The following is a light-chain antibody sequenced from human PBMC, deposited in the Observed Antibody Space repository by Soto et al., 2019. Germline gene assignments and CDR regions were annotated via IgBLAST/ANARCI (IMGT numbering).Light chain of an antibody. CDR3: QHYNNWPPWT. Sequence: EIVMTQSPVTLSVSPGERATLSCRASQSVSSNLAWYQQKPGQAPRLLIYGASTRATGIPARFSGSGSGTDFTLPISSLQSADYAVYYCQHYNNWPPWTFGQGTKVEIK. V-gene: IGKV3-15*01. CDR1: QSVSSN. J-gene: IGKJ1*01. CDR2: GAS.